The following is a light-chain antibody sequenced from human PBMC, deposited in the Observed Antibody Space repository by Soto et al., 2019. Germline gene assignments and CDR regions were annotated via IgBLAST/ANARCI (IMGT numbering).Light chain of an antibody. Sequence: DIQISQTPSTLSASVGVRITITCRASQSVRAWVACDQQKPGKAAKVVIYVASSLESGVPSRFAGSRSGTEFTLTINSLQPDDSATYYCQQYNNFPGTFGQGAKVDIK. CDR2: VAS. V-gene: IGKV1-5*01. CDR1: QSVRAW. J-gene: IGKJ1*01. CDR3: QQYNNFPGT.